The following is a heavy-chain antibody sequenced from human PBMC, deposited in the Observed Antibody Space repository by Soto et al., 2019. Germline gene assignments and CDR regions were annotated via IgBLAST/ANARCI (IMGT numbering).Heavy chain of an antibody. CDR2: IYYSGST. D-gene: IGHD5-18*01. Sequence: QVQLQESGPGLVKPSQTLSLTCTVSGGSISSGDYYWSWIRQPPGKGLEWIGYIYYSGSTYYNPFLKSRVTISVDTSKNQFSLKLSSVTDADTAVYYCARDSWITLWQDAFDIWGQGTMVTVSS. J-gene: IGHJ3*02. CDR1: GGSISSGDYY. V-gene: IGHV4-30-4*01. CDR3: ARDSWITLWQDAFDI.